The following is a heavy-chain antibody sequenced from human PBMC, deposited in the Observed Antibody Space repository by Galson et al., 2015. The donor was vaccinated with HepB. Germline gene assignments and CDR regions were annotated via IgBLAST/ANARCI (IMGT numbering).Heavy chain of an antibody. V-gene: IGHV4-4*02. CDR3: ARVCDYVWGSYRYQHFDY. J-gene: IGHJ4*02. D-gene: IGHD3-16*02. CDR2: IYHSGST. Sequence: SETLSLTCAVSGGSISSSNWWSWVRQPPGKGLEWIGEIYHSGSTNYNPSLKSRVTISVDKSKNQFSLKLSSVTAADTAVYYCARVCDYVWGSYRYQHFDYWGQGTLVTVSS. CDR1: GGSISSSNW.